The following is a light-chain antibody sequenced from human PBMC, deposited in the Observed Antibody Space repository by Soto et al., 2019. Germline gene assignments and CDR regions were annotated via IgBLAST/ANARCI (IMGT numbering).Light chain of an antibody. V-gene: IGKV3-15*01. CDR3: QQNNKWPPVT. J-gene: IGKJ4*01. CDR1: QTISND. CDR2: GAS. Sequence: EVVMTQSPATVSVSPGEGVTLSCRASQTISNDLAWYQQKPGQAPRLLIYGASTRDTGVPARFSGGGSGTEFTLTISSLQSEDFAVYYCQQNNKWPPVTFGGGTKVEIK.